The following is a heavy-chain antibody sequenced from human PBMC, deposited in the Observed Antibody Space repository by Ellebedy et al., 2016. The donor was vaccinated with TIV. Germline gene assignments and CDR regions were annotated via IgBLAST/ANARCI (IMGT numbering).Heavy chain of an antibody. V-gene: IGHV4-4*07. CDR3: ARVHCSITTCDYYYMDV. J-gene: IGHJ6*03. CDR2: IFTSGSF. D-gene: IGHD1-1*01. Sequence: GSLRLXXTVSGGSASRYFWSWIRQPAGKGLEWIGRIFTSGSFNYNPSLMSRVTMSVVTSKNQISLRLNPVTAADTAVYYCARVHCSITTCDYYYMDVWGKGTTVTVPS. CDR1: GGSASRYF.